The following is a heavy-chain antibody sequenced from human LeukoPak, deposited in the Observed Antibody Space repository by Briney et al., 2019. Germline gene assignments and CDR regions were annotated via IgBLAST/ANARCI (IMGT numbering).Heavy chain of an antibody. J-gene: IGHJ4*02. Sequence: GGSLRLSCAASGFTFSNYAMSWVRQAPGKGLEWVSGVSAGGDKTDYAESVKGRFTISRDNSRNTVYMQMTSVTAEDTARYYCAKKRTPVAGTNYFDYWGLGTLVTVSS. V-gene: IGHV3-23*01. D-gene: IGHD6-19*01. CDR3: AKKRTPVAGTNYFDY. CDR2: VSAGGDKT. CDR1: GFTFSNYA.